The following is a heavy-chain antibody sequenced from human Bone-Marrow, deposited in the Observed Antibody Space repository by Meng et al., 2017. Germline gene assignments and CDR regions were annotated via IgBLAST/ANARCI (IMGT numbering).Heavy chain of an antibody. V-gene: IGHV3-15*01. D-gene: IGHD3-22*01. Sequence: GESLKISCAASGFTFSNAWMSWVRQAPGKGLEWVGRIKSKTDGGTTDYAAPVKGRFTISRDDSKNTLYLQMNSLKTEDTAVYYCTTIDDSSGYYEYYFDYWGQGTLVTVS. CDR1: GFTFSNAW. CDR3: TTIDDSSGYYEYYFDY. CDR2: IKSKTDGGTT. J-gene: IGHJ4*02.